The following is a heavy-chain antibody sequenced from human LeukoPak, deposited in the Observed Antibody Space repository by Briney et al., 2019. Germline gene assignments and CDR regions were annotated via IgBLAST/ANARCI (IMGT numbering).Heavy chain of an antibody. D-gene: IGHD2-2*01. CDR1: GGSISRGGYY. J-gene: IGHJ1*01. CDR2: IYDSGST. CDR3: ARDGGYCSSPSCYSVHH. Sequence: SETLSLTCTVSGGSISRGGYYWSWIRQPLGKGLEWIGYIYDSGSTFYNPSLKSRVTMSLDRSKNQFYLRLSSVTAADTAMYFCARDGGYCSSPSCYSVHHWGQGTLVSVS. V-gene: IGHV4-30-2*01.